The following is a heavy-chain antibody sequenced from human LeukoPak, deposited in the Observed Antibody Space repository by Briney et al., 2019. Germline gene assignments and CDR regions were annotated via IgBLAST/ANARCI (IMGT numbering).Heavy chain of an antibody. Sequence: GGSLRLSCAAPGFTFSDYYMSWIPQAPGKGLEWVSYISSSSSTIYYADSVKGRFTISRDNSKNTLYLQTNSLRAEDTAVYYCARDSYADFDSNRFDPWGQGTLVTVSS. J-gene: IGHJ5*02. D-gene: IGHD3-3*01. CDR2: ISSSSSTI. V-gene: IGHV3-11*04. CDR3: ARDSYADFDSNRFDP. CDR1: GFTFSDYY.